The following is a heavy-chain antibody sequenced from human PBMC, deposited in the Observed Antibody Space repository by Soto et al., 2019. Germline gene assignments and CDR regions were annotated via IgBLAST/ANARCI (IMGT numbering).Heavy chain of an antibody. Sequence: QVQLVQSGAEVKKPGASVKVSCKASGYTFTSYGISWVRQAPGQGREGMGWISAYNGNTNYAQKLQGRVTMTTDTSTSTAYMELRSLRSDDTAVYYCARALTYYYGSGSPNLDYWGQGTLVTVSS. D-gene: IGHD3-10*01. CDR2: ISAYNGNT. V-gene: IGHV1-18*01. CDR1: GYTFTSYG. J-gene: IGHJ4*02. CDR3: ARALTYYYGSGSPNLDY.